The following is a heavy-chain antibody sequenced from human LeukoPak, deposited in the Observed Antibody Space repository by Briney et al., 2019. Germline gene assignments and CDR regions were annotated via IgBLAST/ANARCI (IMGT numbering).Heavy chain of an antibody. J-gene: IGHJ5*02. Sequence: PGRSLRLSCAASGFTFSSYGTHWVRQAPGKGLEWVAVISYDGSNKYYADSVKGRFTISRDNSKNTLYLQMNSLRVEDTAVHYCAKDLVPLPGHNWFDPWGQGTLVTVSS. CDR3: AKDLVPLPGHNWFDP. V-gene: IGHV3-30*18. CDR1: GFTFSSYG. CDR2: ISYDGSNK.